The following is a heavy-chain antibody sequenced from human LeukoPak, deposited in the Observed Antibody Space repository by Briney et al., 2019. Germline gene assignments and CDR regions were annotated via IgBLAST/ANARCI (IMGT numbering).Heavy chain of an antibody. V-gene: IGHV3-21*01. D-gene: IGHD5-18*01. CDR1: GFTFSSYS. CDR3: ARGYSYGYSFDY. CDR2: ISSSSSYI. Sequence: GRSLRLSCAASGFTFSSYSMNWVRQAPGKGLEWVSSISSSSSYIYYADSVKGRFTISRDNAKNSLYLQMNSLRAEDTAVYYCARGYSYGYSFDYWGQGTLVTVSS. J-gene: IGHJ4*02.